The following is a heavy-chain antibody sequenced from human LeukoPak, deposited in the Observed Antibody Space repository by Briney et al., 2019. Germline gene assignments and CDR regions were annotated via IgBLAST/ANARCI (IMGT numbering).Heavy chain of an antibody. Sequence: GASVKVSCKASGGTFSSDAISWVRQAPGQGLEWMGGIIPIFGTANYAQKFQGRVTITADESTSTAYMELSSLRSEDTAVYYCARGQGIVEKYYFDYWGQGTLVTVSS. CDR3: ARGQGIVEKYYFDY. D-gene: IGHD3-22*01. V-gene: IGHV1-69*13. J-gene: IGHJ4*02. CDR2: IIPIFGTA. CDR1: GGTFSSDA.